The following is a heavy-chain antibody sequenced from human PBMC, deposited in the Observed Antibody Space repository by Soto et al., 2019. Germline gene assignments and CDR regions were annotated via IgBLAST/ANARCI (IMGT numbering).Heavy chain of an antibody. CDR3: AREVRGRTRDTRPNWFDP. V-gene: IGHV1-69*12. CDR1: GGTFSSYA. Sequence: QVQLVQSGAAVKKPGSSVKVSCKASGGTFSSYAISWVRQAPGQGLEWMGGIIPIFGTANYAQKFQGRVTITADESTSTAYMELSSLRSEDTAVYYCAREVRGRTRDTRPNWFDPWGQGTLVTVSS. D-gene: IGHD2-2*01. J-gene: IGHJ5*02. CDR2: IIPIFGTA.